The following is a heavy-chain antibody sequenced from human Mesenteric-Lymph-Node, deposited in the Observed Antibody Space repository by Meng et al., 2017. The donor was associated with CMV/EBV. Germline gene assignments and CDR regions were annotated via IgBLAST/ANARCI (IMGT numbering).Heavy chain of an antibody. CDR1: SYG. CDR3: ARDYTSSYYDSRSYSPYYFDL. J-gene: IGHJ4*02. D-gene: IGHD3-22*01. V-gene: IGHV1-18*01. Sequence: SYGISWVRQAPGHVLQWMGWISPYNGNTDYAQEFQGRLTLTTDPSTSTAYMELRILRSEDTAIYFCARDYTSSYYDSRSYSPYYFDLWGQGALVTVSS. CDR2: ISPYNGNT.